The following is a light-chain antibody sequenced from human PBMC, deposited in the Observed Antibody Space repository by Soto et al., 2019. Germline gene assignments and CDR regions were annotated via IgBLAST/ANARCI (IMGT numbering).Light chain of an antibody. CDR2: GAS. J-gene: IGKJ4*01. CDR3: QQYHKWPLT. V-gene: IGKV3-15*01. Sequence: KVMTHFEATLSVCRGHRPPLSCRASQSVSNKLAWYQQKLGRSPSLLIYGASTRATGIAARFSGSGSGTEFTLTISSLQSEDFAVYFCQQYHKWPLTFGGGTKV. CDR1: QSVSNK.